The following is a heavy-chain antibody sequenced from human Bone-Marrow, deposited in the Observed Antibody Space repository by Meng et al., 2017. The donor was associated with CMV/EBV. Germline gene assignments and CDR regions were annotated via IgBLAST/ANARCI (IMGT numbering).Heavy chain of an antibody. J-gene: IGHJ6*02. CDR2: ISAYNGNT. V-gene: IGHV1-18*01. CDR1: GYTFTSYG. D-gene: IGHD4-17*01. CDR3: ARDRTQDRSGDYYYYGMDV. Sequence: ASVKVSCKASGYTFTSYGISWVRQAPGQGLEWMGWISAYNGNTNYAQKLQGRVTMTTDTSTSTAYMELSSLRSEDTAVYYCARDRTQDRSGDYYYYGMDVWGQGTTVTVSS.